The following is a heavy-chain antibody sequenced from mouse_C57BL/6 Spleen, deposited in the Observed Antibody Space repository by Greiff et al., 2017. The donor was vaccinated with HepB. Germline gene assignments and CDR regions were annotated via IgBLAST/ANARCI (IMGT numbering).Heavy chain of an antibody. CDR3: ARRSTDGRSPAAY. CDR1: GSTLTSYW. V-gene: IGHV1-64*01. J-gene: IGHJ3*01. Sequence: QVQLQQPGAELVKPGASVKLSCKASGSTLTSYWMPWVKPRPGQGLEWIGMIHPNSGSTNYNEKFKSKATLTVDKSSSTAYMQLSSLTSEDSAVYYCARRSTDGRSPAAYWGQGTLVTVSA. D-gene: IGHD1-1*01. CDR2: IHPNSGST.